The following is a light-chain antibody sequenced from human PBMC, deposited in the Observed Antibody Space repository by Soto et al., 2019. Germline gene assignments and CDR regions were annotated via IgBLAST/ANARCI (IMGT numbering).Light chain of an antibody. J-gene: IGKJ2*01. CDR2: DAS. Sequence: DIQMTQSPSTLSASVGDRVTITCRASQSISSWLAWYQQKPGKAPKLLIYDASSLESGVPSRFSGSGSGTEFTLNISRLQPDDFATYYCQQYHSYSYTFGKGTKLELK. CDR1: QSISSW. CDR3: QQYHSYSYT. V-gene: IGKV1-5*01.